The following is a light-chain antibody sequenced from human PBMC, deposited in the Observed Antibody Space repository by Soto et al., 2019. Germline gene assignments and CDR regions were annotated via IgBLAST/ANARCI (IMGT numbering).Light chain of an antibody. CDR3: QQYGNSGT. J-gene: IGKJ1*01. CDR1: QSVSNNY. Sequence: EIVLTQSPGTLSLSPGERATLSCRASQSVSNNYLAWYQQKPGQAPRLLIYGASNSATGIPDRFSGSGSGTDFTLTISRLEPEDFAVYYCQQYGNSGTFGQGTRWIS. CDR2: GAS. V-gene: IGKV3-20*01.